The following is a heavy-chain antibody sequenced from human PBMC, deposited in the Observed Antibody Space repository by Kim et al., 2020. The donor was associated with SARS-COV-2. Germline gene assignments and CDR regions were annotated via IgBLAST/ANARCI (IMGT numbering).Heavy chain of an antibody. J-gene: IGHJ6*02. D-gene: IGHD6-19*01. Sequence: SVKVRFSISRDDSKSIAYLQMNSLKTEDTAVYYCTTVAGIDYYYYYGMDVWGQGTTVTVSS. CDR3: TTVAGIDYYYYYGMDV. V-gene: IGHV3-49*02.